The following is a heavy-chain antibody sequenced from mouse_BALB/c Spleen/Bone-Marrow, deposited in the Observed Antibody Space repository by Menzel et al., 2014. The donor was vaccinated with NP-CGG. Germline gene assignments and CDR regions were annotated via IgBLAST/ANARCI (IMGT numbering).Heavy chain of an antibody. CDR1: GYTFTSYY. CDR2: INPSNGAN. D-gene: IGHD2-1*01. Sequence: VKLMESEAELVKPGASVKLSCKASGYTFTSYYMFWVKQRPGQGLEWIGGINPSNGANNFNEKFKSKATLTVDKSSSTAYMQLSSLTSEDSAVHYCSRGGNFDVMDYWGQGTSVTVSS. CDR3: SRGGNFDVMDY. V-gene: IGHV1S81*02. J-gene: IGHJ4*01.